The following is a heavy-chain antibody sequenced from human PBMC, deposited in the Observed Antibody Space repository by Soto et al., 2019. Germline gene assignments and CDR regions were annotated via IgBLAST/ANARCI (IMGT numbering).Heavy chain of an antibody. CDR3: ARGGDYSNSYVNCYSYGMDV. CDR2: ISAYNGNT. CDR1: GYTFTSFG. V-gene: IGHV1-18*01. J-gene: IGHJ6*02. Sequence: ASVKVSCKASGYTFTSFGISWGRQAPGQGLEWMGWISAYNGNTNYAQKLQGRVTMTTDTSTSRAYMELRSLRSDDTAVYYCARGGDYSNSYVNCYSYGMDVWGQGTTVTVSS. D-gene: IGHD4-4*01.